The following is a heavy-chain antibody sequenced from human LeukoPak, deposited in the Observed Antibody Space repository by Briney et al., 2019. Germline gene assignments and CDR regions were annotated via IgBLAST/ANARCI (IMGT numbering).Heavy chain of an antibody. CDR2: VSSGSRTV. J-gene: IGHJ3*02. CDR3: ARDSAWAFDI. V-gene: IGHV3-48*02. CDR1: GFTFSNAW. Sequence: GGSLRLSCAASGFTFSNAWMNWVRQAPGKGLEWVSYVSSGSRTVVYADSVKGRFTISRDNVKNSVYLQMNSLRDEDTAVYYCARDSAWAFDIWGQGTMVTVSS.